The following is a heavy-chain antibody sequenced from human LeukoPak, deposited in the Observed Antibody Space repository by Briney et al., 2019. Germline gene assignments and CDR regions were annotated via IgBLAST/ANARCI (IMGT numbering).Heavy chain of an antibody. CDR1: GGSFSSYT. D-gene: IGHD6-19*01. J-gene: IGHJ4*02. Sequence: ASVKVSCKASGGSFSSYTFSWVRQAPGQRLEWMGKIIPMFGPASYAPKFQGRVTIAADKSTRTVYMELHSLKSDDTAFYYCATGGVGWLAQFDFWGQGSLVTVSS. CDR3: ATGGVGWLAQFDF. CDR2: IIPMFGPA. V-gene: IGHV1-69*08.